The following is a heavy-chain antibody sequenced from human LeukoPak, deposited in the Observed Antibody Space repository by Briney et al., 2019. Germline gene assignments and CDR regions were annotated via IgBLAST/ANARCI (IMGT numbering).Heavy chain of an antibody. CDR3: ATEKGDSPDY. V-gene: IGHV3-23*01. D-gene: IGHD2-21*01. Sequence: GGSLRLSCAASGFAFSNYAMSWVRQAPGKGLEWVSGISGNGANTYHADSVKGRFTISRDNSKNTLYVQMHSLRAEDTAVYYCATEKGDSPDYWGQGTLVTVSS. CDR1: GFAFSNYA. J-gene: IGHJ4*02. CDR2: ISGNGANT.